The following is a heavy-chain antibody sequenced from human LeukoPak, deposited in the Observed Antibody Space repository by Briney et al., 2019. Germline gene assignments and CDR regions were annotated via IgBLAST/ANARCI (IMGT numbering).Heavy chain of an antibody. Sequence: ASVKVSRKASGYTFTSYGISWVRQAPGQGLEWMGWISAYNGNTNYAQKLQGRVTMTTDTSTSTAYMELRSLRSDDTAVYYCARGLSYWTNNWFDPWGQGTLVTVSS. CDR2: ISAYNGNT. V-gene: IGHV1-18*01. CDR1: GYTFTSYG. D-gene: IGHD3-10*01. J-gene: IGHJ5*02. CDR3: ARGLSYWTNNWFDP.